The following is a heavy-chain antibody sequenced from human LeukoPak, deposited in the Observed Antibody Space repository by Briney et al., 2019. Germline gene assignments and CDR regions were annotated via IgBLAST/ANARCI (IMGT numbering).Heavy chain of an antibody. D-gene: IGHD3-10*01. J-gene: IGHJ6*02. Sequence: SETLSLTCTVSGGSLSSYYWSWIRQPPGKGLEWIGYNYYSGSTNYNPSLKSRVTISVDTSKNQFSLKLSSVTAADTAVYYCARLCLCMVRGDSYYGMDVWGQGTTVTVSS. CDR2: NYYSGST. V-gene: IGHV4-59*08. CDR3: ARLCLCMVRGDSYYGMDV. CDR1: GGSLSSYY.